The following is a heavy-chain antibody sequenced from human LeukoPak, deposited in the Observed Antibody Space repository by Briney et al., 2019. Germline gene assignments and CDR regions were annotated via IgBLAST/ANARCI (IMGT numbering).Heavy chain of an antibody. V-gene: IGHV4-59*01. Sequence: SETLSLTCTVSGGSISSYYWSWIRQPPGKGLEWISYIYYSGSTNYNTSLKSRVTIPVDTSKNQFSLKLSSVTAADTAVYYCARYTSHWGDFDYWGQGTLVTVSS. D-gene: IGHD6-13*01. J-gene: IGHJ4*02. CDR2: IYYSGST. CDR3: ARYTSHWGDFDY. CDR1: GGSISSYY.